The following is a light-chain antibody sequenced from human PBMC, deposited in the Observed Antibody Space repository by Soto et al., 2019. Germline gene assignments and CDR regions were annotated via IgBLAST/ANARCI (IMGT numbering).Light chain of an antibody. CDR3: LQKYFYPFT. CDR2: AAS. V-gene: IGKV1-6*01. CDR1: QGIRND. J-gene: IGKJ3*01. Sequence: SLSASVGDRVTITCRASQGIRNDLDWFQQKPGKAPKLLIYAASNLQSGVPARFSGSGSGTDFTLTISSLQPEDFATYYCLQKYFYPFTFGPGTKVDIK.